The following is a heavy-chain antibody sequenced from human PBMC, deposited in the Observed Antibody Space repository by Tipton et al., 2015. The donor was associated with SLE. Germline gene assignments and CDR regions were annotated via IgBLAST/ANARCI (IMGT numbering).Heavy chain of an antibody. Sequence: QLVQSGGGLVQPGGSLRLSCAASGFRVSSNYMSWVRQAPGKGLEWVANINQDGSEKYYVTSVKGRLTISRENDKNSVHLQMNSLRAEDTAIYYCARRLTIVQGPSDDVFDIWGQGTMVTVSS. D-gene: IGHD3-10*01. CDR2: INQDGSEK. J-gene: IGHJ3*02. V-gene: IGHV3-7*01. CDR3: ARRLTIVQGPSDDVFDI. CDR1: GFRVSSNY.